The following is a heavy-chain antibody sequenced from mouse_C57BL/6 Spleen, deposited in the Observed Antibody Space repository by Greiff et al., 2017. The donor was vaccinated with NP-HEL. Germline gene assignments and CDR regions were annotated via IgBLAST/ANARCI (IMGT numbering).Heavy chain of an antibody. V-gene: IGHV14-3*01. CDR1: GFTITNTY. Sequence: VQLQQSVADLVRPGASVKLSCTASGFTITNTYMHWVKQRPAQGLEWIGRIDPANGSTTYDPKFQGKATITADTSSNTAYLQISSLTSEDTAIYYCARQDGYNPLAMDYWGQGTSVTVSS. D-gene: IGHD2-3*01. CDR3: ARQDGYNPLAMDY. J-gene: IGHJ4*01. CDR2: IDPANGST.